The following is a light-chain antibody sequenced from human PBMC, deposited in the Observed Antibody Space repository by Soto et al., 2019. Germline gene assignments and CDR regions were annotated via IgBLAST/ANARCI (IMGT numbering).Light chain of an antibody. CDR2: EDN. J-gene: IGLJ1*01. V-gene: IGLV2-23*02. CDR3: CSYATVNTFV. Sequence: QSALTQPASLSVSPGQSITRSCTGTSSDVGTYNLVSWYQQHPGKAPKLLISEDNKRPSGVSNRFSGSKSGNTASLSISGLQAEDEADYYCCSYATVNTFVFGTGTKVTVL. CDR1: SSDVGTYNL.